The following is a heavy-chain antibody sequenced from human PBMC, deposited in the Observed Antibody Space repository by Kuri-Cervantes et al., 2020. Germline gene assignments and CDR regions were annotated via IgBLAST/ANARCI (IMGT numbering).Heavy chain of an antibody. CDR1: GFTFSDYY. V-gene: IGHV3-11*01. Sequence: GESLKISCAASGFTFSDYYMSWIRQAPGKGLDWVSYISSSGSTIYYADSVKGRFTISRDNAKNSLYLQMNSLRAEDTAVYYCARGGTGLDYGVGDVWGQGTTVTVSS. CDR2: ISSSGSTI. J-gene: IGHJ6*02. D-gene: IGHD4-17*01. CDR3: ARGGTGLDYGVGDV.